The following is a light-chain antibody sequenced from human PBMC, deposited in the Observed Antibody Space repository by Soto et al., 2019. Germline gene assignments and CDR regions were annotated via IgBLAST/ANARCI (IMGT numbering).Light chain of an antibody. J-gene: IGKJ5*01. Sequence: DIQMTQSPSSVSASVGDRVTITCRASQDVSNWLAWYQQKPGKAPKLLISGASSLQSGVPSRFSGSGSGTDFSLTISSLQPEDFATYFCQQANSFPSFGQGTRLENK. CDR1: QDVSNW. V-gene: IGKV1-12*02. CDR3: QQANSFPS. CDR2: GAS.